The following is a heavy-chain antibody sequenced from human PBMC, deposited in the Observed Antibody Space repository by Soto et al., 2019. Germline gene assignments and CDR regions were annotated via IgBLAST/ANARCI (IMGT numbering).Heavy chain of an antibody. D-gene: IGHD3-22*01. CDR3: ARVRYYDSSGYYQHDY. CDR1: GVTFSSYT. Sequence: QVQLVQSGAEVKKPGSSVKVSCKASGVTFSSYTISWVRQAPGQGLECMGRIIPILGIANYAQKFQGRVTITADKSTSTAYMELSSLRSEDTAVYYCARVRYYDSSGYYQHDYWGQGTLVNVSS. CDR2: IIPILGIA. J-gene: IGHJ4*02. V-gene: IGHV1-69*02.